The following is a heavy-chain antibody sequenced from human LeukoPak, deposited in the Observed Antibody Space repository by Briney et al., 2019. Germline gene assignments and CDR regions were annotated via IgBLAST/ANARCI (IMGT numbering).Heavy chain of an antibody. CDR2: ITSRATII. J-gene: IGHJ2*01. CDR3: ARGRYCSDGICYTTRYFDL. Sequence: GGSLRLSCAASGFTFSTYEMNWVRQAPGKGLEWISHITSRATIIRYADSVKGRFTVSRGNAKNSLSLQLNSLRAEDTALYYCARGRYCSDGICYTTRYFDLWGRGTLVTVSS. CDR1: GFTFSTYE. V-gene: IGHV3-48*03. D-gene: IGHD2-8*01.